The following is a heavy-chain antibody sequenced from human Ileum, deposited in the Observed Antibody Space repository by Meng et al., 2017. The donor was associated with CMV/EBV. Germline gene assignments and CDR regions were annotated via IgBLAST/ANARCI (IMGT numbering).Heavy chain of an antibody. CDR3: AREPPGY. J-gene: IGHJ4*02. V-gene: IGHV4-61*02. CDR1: GGSISRGNSY. CDR2: IYTNGRA. Sequence: QVQLQESGPGLVKPSQTLSPACTVSGGSISRGNSYSSWIRRPAGKGLEWIGRIYTNGRATYNPSLESRVTISLDTSKNQFSLKLNSVTAADTAVYYCAREPPGYWGQGILVTVSS.